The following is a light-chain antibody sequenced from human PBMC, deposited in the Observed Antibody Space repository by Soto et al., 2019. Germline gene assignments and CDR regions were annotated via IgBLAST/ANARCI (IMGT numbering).Light chain of an antibody. CDR2: NAS. V-gene: IGLV2-14*01. Sequence: QSALTQPASVSGSPGQAITISCTGTSRDVGGYNYVSWYQQHPGKAPKLMIYNASNRPSGVSNRFSGSKSGNTASLTISGLQAEDEADYYCSSYTSSSTLEVVFGGGTKVTVL. J-gene: IGLJ2*01. CDR1: SRDVGGYNY. CDR3: SSYTSSSTLEVV.